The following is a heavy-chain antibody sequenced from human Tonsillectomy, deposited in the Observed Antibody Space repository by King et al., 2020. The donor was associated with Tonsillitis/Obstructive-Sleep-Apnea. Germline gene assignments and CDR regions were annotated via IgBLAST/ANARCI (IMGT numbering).Heavy chain of an antibody. Sequence: PLQESGPGLVKPSGTLSLTCAVSGGSISSSNWWSWVRQPPGKGLEWIGEIYHSGSTNYNPSLKSRVTISVDKSKNHFSLRLSSVTAADAAVYYCASGVPAAGSNWFDPWGQGTLVTVSS. J-gene: IGHJ5*02. V-gene: IGHV4-4*02. CDR2: IYHSGST. D-gene: IGHD2-2*01. CDR3: ASGVPAAGSNWFDP. CDR1: GGSISSSNW.